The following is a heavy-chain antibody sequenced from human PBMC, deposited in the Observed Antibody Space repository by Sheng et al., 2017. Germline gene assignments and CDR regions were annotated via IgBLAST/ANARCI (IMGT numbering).Heavy chain of an antibody. D-gene: IGHD3-16*02. J-gene: IGHJ3*02. Sequence: EVQLVESGGGLIQPGGSLRLSCAASGFSVSSNYMSWVRQAPGKGLEWVSVIYSGGTTYYADSVKGRFTISRDNSENTLYLQMKYLRVEDTAVYYCARDRGSYPNAFDIWGQGTMVIVSS. CDR2: IYSGGTT. CDR1: GFSVSSNY. CDR3: ARDRGSYPNAFDI. V-gene: IGHV3-53*01.